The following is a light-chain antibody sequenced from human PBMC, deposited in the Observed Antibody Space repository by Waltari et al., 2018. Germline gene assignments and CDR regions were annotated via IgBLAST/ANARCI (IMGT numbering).Light chain of an antibody. V-gene: IGLV8-61*01. J-gene: IGLJ3*02. CDR2: HTN. Sequence: QTVVTQEPSFSVSPGGTVTLTCGLNSGSVSTNYYPTWYQQTPGQAPRALIYHTNTRSSGVPARFSGSILGNQAALTITGAQADDESDYYCVLYMGSGIWVFGGGTKLTVL. CDR1: SGSVSTNYY. CDR3: VLYMGSGIWV.